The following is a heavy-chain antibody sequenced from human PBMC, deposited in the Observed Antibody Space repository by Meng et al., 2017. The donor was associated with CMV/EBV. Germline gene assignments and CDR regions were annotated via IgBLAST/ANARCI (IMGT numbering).Heavy chain of an antibody. CDR3: AKANYPFSGGFDY. J-gene: IGHJ4*02. D-gene: IGHD3-10*01. V-gene: IGHV3-9*01. CDR2: ISWNSGSI. Sequence: SLKISCAASGFTFDDYAMHWVRQAPGKGLEWVSGISWNSGSIGYADSVKGRFTISRDNAKNSLYLQMNSLRAEDTALYYCAKANYPFSGGFDYWGQGTLVT. CDR1: GFTFDDYA.